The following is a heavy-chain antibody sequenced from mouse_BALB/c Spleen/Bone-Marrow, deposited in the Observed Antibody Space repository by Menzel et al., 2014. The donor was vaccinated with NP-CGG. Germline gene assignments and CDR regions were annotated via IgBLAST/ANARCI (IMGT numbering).Heavy chain of an antibody. V-gene: IGHV14-3*02. J-gene: IGHJ4*01. Sequence: EVQLVESGAELVKPGASVKLSCTASGFNIKDTYMHWVKQRPEQGLEWIGRIDPANGNTKYDPKFQGKATITADTSSKTTYQLLFSQTSVDPPVYHFTPLSTVVDAVDYWGKGAPVTVSS. CDR3: TPLSTVVDAVDY. D-gene: IGHD1-1*01. CDR2: IDPANGNT. CDR1: GFNIKDTY.